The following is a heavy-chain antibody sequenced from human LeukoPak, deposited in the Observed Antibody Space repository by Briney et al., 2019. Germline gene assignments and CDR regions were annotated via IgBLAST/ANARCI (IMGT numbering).Heavy chain of an antibody. D-gene: IGHD3-10*01. CDR1: GDSINSGGYY. V-gene: IGHV4-31*03. Sequence: PSETLSLTCTVSGDSINSGGYYWSWIRQHPGKGLEWIGYIYYSGSTYYNPSLKSRVTISVDTSKNQFSLKVSSVTVADTAVYYCARDAYYGPGSLVYWGQGTLVTVSS. CDR3: ARDAYYGPGSLVY. J-gene: IGHJ4*02. CDR2: IYYSGST.